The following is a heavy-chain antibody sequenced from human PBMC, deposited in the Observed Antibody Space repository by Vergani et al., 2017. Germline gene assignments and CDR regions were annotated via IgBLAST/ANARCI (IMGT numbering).Heavy chain of an antibody. CDR3: ARASDAAAGIRY. Sequence: QVQLVQSGAEVKKPGSSVKVSCKASGGTFSSSTISWVRQAPGQGLEWMGRIIPILGIANYAQKFQGRVTITADKSTSTAYMELSSLRSEDTAVYYCARASDAAAGIRYWGQGTLVTVSS. V-gene: IGHV1-69*02. CDR2: IIPILGIA. J-gene: IGHJ4*02. D-gene: IGHD6-13*01. CDR1: GGTFSSST.